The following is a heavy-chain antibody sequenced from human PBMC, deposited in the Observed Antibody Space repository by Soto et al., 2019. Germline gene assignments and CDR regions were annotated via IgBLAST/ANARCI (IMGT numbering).Heavy chain of an antibody. CDR2: IKQDGSEK. D-gene: IGHD6-13*01. J-gene: IGHJ6*02. Sequence: EVQLVESGGGLVQPGGSLRLSCAASGFTFSSYWMSWVRQAPVKGLEWVGNIKQDGSEKNYVDFMEGRFTISRDNAENSRNLQMNRLRAGDAAVYSCARIASAGRGWDVWGQGTTVGVSS. V-gene: IGHV3-7*01. CDR3: ARIASAGRGWDV. CDR1: GFTFSSYW.